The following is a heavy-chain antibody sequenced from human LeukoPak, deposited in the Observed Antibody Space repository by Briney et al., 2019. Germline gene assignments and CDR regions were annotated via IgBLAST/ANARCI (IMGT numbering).Heavy chain of an antibody. J-gene: IGHJ4*02. V-gene: IGHV3-30*04. D-gene: IGHD5-18*01. CDR2: ISYDGTNK. CDR3: VRDETKRGYSYGTSPFDY. CDR1: GFTFSSYP. Sequence: PGKSLRLSCAASGFTFSSYPMHWVRQAPGKGLEWVALISYDGTNKYYADSVKGRFTISRDNSESTLYLQMNSLRAEDTAVYYCVRDETKRGYSYGTSPFDYWGQGTLVTVSS.